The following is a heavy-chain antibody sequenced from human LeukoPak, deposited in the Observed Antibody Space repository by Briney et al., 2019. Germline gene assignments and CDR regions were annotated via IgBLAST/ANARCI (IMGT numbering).Heavy chain of an antibody. CDR3: ARSNRGYDILTGYSINFDY. D-gene: IGHD3-9*01. CDR1: GGSLSGYY. CDR2: IYYRGST. J-gene: IGHJ4*02. V-gene: IGHV4-34*11. Sequence: PSETLSLTCAVYGGSLSGYYWSWIRQPPGKGPERIGYIYYRGSTNNNPSLKSRVTISVDTSKNQFSLKLSSVTAADTAVYYCARSNRGYDILTGYSINFDYWGQGTLVTVSS.